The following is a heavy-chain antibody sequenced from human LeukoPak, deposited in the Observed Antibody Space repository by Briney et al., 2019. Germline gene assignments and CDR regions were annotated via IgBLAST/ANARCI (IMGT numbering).Heavy chain of an antibody. Sequence: SQTLSLTCTVSGGSSSAYYYTWIRQPPGKGLEWIGLIYNSGSTNYNPSLKSRVIISADTSKNQFSLKLTSVTAADTAVYYCARVIGYCSSTSCFGYFDYWGQGTLVTVSS. D-gene: IGHD2-2*01. CDR3: ARVIGYCSSTSCFGYFDY. J-gene: IGHJ4*02. V-gene: IGHV4-59*01. CDR1: GGSSSAYY. CDR2: IYNSGST.